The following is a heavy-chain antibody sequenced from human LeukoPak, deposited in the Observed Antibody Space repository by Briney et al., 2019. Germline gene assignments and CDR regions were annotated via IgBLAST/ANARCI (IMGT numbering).Heavy chain of an antibody. D-gene: IGHD1-26*01. V-gene: IGHV1-2*02. Sequence: APVKVSCKASGYTFTGYYMHWVRQAPGQGLEWMGWINPNSGGTNYAQKFQGRVTMTRDTSISTAYMELSRLRSDDTAVYYCARAGDTISGSYSCDYWGQGTLVTVSS. CDR2: INPNSGGT. J-gene: IGHJ4*02. CDR3: ARAGDTISGSYSCDY. CDR1: GYTFTGYY.